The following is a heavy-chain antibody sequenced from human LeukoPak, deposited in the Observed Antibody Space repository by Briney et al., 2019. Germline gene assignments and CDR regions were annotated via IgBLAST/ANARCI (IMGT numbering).Heavy chain of an antibody. Sequence: PGRSLRLSCAASGFTFSSYGMHWVRQAPGKGLEWVAFIRYDGSNKYYADSVKGRFTISRDNSKNTLYLQMNSLRAEDTAVYYCAKDVLGIEGAPYYFDYWGQGTLVTVSS. CDR3: AKDVLGIEGAPYYFDY. J-gene: IGHJ4*02. D-gene: IGHD2-8*02. CDR1: GFTFSSYG. CDR2: IRYDGSNK. V-gene: IGHV3-30*02.